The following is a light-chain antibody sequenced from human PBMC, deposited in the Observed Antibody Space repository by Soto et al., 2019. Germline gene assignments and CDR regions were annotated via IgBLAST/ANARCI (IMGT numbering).Light chain of an antibody. J-gene: IGKJ5*01. Sequence: EIVMTQSPATLSVSPGERATLSCRASQSVSSNLAWYQQKPGQAPRLLIYGASTRTTGIPARFSGSGTGTEFTLTISSLQSEDSADYYCQQYNNWPPSITFGQGIRLEIK. CDR3: QQYNNWPPSIT. V-gene: IGKV3-15*01. CDR2: GAS. CDR1: QSVSSN.